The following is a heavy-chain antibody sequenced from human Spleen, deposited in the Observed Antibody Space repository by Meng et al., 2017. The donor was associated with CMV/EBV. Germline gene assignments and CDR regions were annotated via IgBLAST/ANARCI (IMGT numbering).Heavy chain of an antibody. V-gene: IGHV4-31*03. CDR1: GGAISNGGYY. J-gene: IGHJ4*02. Sequence: TVSGGAISNGGYYWSWIRQHPEKGREWIGYIYYSGSTYYNPSLESRVTISVDTSKNQFSLKLSSVTAADTAVYYCARADYGGNDFDYWGQGTLVTVSS. CDR3: ARADYGGNDFDY. D-gene: IGHD4-23*01. CDR2: IYYSGST.